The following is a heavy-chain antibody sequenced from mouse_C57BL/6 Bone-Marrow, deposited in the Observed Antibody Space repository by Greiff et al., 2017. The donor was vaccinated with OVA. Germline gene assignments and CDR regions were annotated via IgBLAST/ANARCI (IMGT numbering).Heavy chain of an antibody. J-gene: IGHJ4*01. CDR3: ARDMTTVVARDYYAMDY. Sequence: VKVVESGAELVRPGASVKLSCKASGYTFTSYGISWVKQRTGQGLEWIGEIYPRSGNTYYNEKFKGKATLTVDKSSSTAYMELRSLTSEDSADYFCARDMTTVVARDYYAMDYWGQGTSVTVSA. CDR2: IYPRSGNT. D-gene: IGHD1-1*01. V-gene: IGHV1-81*01. CDR1: GYTFTSYG.